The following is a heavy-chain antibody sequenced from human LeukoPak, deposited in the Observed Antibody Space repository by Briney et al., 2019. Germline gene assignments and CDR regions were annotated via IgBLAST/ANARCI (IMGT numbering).Heavy chain of an antibody. CDR3: AKDVMVRGVIIGPFDY. J-gene: IGHJ4*02. Sequence: GGSLRLSCAASGFTVSSNYMNWVRQAPGKGLEWVSAISGSGGSTYYADSVKGRFTISRDNSKNTLYLQMNSLRAEDTAVYYCAKDVMVRGVIIGPFDYWGQGTLVTVSS. D-gene: IGHD3-10*01. CDR1: GFTVSSNY. CDR2: ISGSGGST. V-gene: IGHV3-23*01.